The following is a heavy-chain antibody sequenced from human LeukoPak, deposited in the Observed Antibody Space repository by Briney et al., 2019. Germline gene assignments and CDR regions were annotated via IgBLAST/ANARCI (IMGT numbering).Heavy chain of an antibody. V-gene: IGHV3-48*03. CDR1: GFAFSNYD. D-gene: IGHD3-3*01. CDR2: ISDSGSPK. J-gene: IGHJ6*02. Sequence: GGSLRLSCEASGFAFSNYDMNWVRQAPGKGLELVAYISDSGSPKYFADSVEGRFTISRDNARNSVYLQINRLRLEDTAVYYCARASPNSPAVFGWGPKRYYYYYGMDVWGQGTTVTVSS. CDR3: ARASPNSPAVFGWGPKRYYYYYGMDV.